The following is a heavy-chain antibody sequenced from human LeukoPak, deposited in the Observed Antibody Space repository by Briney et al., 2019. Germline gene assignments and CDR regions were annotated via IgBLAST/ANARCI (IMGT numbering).Heavy chain of an antibody. D-gene: IGHD2-8*01. CDR2: IYYSGRT. CDR3: ARVLMGYTNGSPDGNYYYGMDV. V-gene: IGHV4-59*01. CDR1: GASITTYY. Sequence: PSETLSLTCTVSGASITTYYWSWIRQPPGKGLEWIGYIYYSGRTNYNPSLRTRLTISIDTSKNQFSLKLRSVTAADTAVYYCARVLMGYTNGSPDGNYYYGMDVWGQGTTVTVSS. J-gene: IGHJ6*02.